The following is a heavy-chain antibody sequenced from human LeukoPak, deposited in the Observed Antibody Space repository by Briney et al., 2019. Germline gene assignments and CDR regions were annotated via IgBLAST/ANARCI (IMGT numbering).Heavy chain of an antibody. CDR2: MNPNSGNT. J-gene: IGHJ5*02. CDR1: GYTFTSYD. D-gene: IGHD3-10*01. V-gene: IGHV1-18*01. CDR3: ARGGREIWFGELLVWFDP. Sequence: ASVKVSCKASGYTFTSYDINWVRQATGQGLEWMGWMNPNSGNTNYAQKLQGRVTMTTDTSTSTAYMELRSLRSDDTAVYYCARGGREIWFGELLVWFDPWGQGTLVTVSS.